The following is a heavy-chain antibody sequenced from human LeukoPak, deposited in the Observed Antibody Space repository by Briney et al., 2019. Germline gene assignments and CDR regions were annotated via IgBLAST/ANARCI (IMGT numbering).Heavy chain of an antibody. CDR3: ARPRATIVVDDAFDI. V-gene: IGHV1-2*06. D-gene: IGHD3-22*01. Sequence: GASVKVSCKASGYTFTGYYIHWVRQAPGQGLEWMGRINPNSGGTTYAQKFQGRVTMTRDTSIGIAYMELSRLRSDDTAVYYCARPRATIVVDDAFDIWGQGTMVSVSP. CDR2: INPNSGGT. J-gene: IGHJ3*02. CDR1: GYTFTGYY.